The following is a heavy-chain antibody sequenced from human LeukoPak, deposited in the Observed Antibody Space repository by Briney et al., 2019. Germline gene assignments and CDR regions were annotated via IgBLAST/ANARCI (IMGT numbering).Heavy chain of an antibody. V-gene: IGHV1-69*04. D-gene: IGHD3-10*01. CDR3: ARGSMVGEGNWFDP. J-gene: IGHJ5*02. CDR1: GGTFSSYA. Sequence: ASVKVSCKASGGTFSSYAISCVRHAPGQGLEWMGRIIPILGIANYAQKFQGRVTITADKSKSTVYMELSSLRSEDTAVYYCARGSMVGEGNWFDPWGQGTLVTVSS. CDR2: IIPILGIA.